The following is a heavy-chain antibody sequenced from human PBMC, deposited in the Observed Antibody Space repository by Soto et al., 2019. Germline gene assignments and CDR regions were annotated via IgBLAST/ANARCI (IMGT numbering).Heavy chain of an antibody. Sequence: GGSLRLSCAASGFTFSSYGMHWVRQAPGKGLEWVAVIWYDGSNKYYADSVKGRFTISRDNSKNTLYLQMNSLRAEDTAVYYCARGDGYKSYYYYMDVWGKGTTVTVSS. D-gene: IGHD5-12*01. V-gene: IGHV3-33*01. J-gene: IGHJ6*03. CDR1: GFTFSSYG. CDR2: IWYDGSNK. CDR3: ARGDGYKSYYYYMDV.